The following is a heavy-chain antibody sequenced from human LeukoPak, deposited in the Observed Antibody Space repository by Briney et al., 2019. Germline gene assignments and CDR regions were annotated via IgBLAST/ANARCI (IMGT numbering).Heavy chain of an antibody. D-gene: IGHD7-27*01. J-gene: IGHJ6*02. CDR1: GGSISSYY. CDR2: IYYSGST. Sequence: SETLSLTCTVSGGSISSYYWSWIRQPPGKGLEWIVYIYYSGSTNYNPSLKSRVTISVDTSKNQFSLKLSSVTAADTAVYYCARVSYPSFYGLTWDYYGMDVWGQGTTVTVSS. CDR3: ARVSYPSFYGLTWDYYGMDV. V-gene: IGHV4-59*01.